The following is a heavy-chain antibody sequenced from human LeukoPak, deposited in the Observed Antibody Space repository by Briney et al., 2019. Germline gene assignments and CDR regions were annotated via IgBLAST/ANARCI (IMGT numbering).Heavy chain of an antibody. CDR2: INHSGST. D-gene: IGHD2-2*01. Sequence: SETLSLTCAVYGGSFSGYYWSWIRQPPGKGLEWIGEINHSGSTNYNPSLKSRVTISVDTSKNQFSLKLSSVTAADTAVYYCARGKNIVVLPPANPRPMDVWSKGTTVTVSP. V-gene: IGHV4-34*01. CDR1: GGSFSGYY. CDR3: ARGKNIVVLPPANPRPMDV. J-gene: IGHJ6*04.